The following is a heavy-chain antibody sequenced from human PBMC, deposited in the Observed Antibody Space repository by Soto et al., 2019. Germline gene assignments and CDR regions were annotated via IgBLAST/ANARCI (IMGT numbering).Heavy chain of an antibody. CDR1: GFTFSDYY. CDR2: ISSSGSTI. V-gene: IGHV3-11*01. CDR3: ARGRPDIVVVPAANDY. D-gene: IGHD2-2*01. Sequence: GSLSLSCAASGFTFSDYYVSWIRPAPGKGLEWVSYISSSGSTIYYADSAKGRFTISRDNAKNSLYLQMNSLRAEDTAVYYCARGRPDIVVVPAANDYWGQGTLVTVSS. J-gene: IGHJ4*02.